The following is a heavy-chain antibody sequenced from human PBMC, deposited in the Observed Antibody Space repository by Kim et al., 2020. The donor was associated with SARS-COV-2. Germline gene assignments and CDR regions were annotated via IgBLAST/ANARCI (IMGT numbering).Heavy chain of an antibody. D-gene: IGHD5-12*01. V-gene: IGHV3-64D*06. CDR3: VKGARQVYSGYDPDPRGHFDY. J-gene: IGHJ4*02. CDR2: ISSNGGST. CDR1: GFTFSSYA. Sequence: GGSLRLSCSASGFTFSSYAMHWVRQAPGKGLEYVSAISSNGGSTYYADSVKGRFTISRDNSKNTLYLQMSSLRAEDTAVYYCVKGARQVYSGYDPDPRGHFDYWGQGTLVTVSS.